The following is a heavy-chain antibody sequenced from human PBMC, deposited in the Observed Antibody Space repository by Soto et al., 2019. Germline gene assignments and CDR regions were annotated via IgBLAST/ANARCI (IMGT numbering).Heavy chain of an antibody. CDR3: ASDLIADLDAFDI. J-gene: IGHJ3*02. V-gene: IGHV1-69*02. D-gene: IGHD6-13*01. CDR2: IIPILGIA. CDR1: GGTFSSYT. Sequence: SVKVSCKASGGTFSSYTISWVRQAPGQGLEWMGRIIPILGIANYAQKFQGRVTITRDTSASTAYMELSSLRSEDTAVYYCASDLIADLDAFDIWGQGTMVTVSS.